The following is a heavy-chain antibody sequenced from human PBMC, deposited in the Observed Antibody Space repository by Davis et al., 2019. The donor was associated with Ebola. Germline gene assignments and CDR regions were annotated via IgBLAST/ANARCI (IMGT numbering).Heavy chain of an antibody. V-gene: IGHV4-38-2*02. J-gene: IGHJ4*02. CDR3: AGRIAAAAFDY. CDR2: IYHSGST. CDR1: GSSISSGYY. Sequence: GSLRLSCTVSGSSISSGYYWGGIRQPPGKGLEWVGCIYHSGSTYYNPSLKSRVTISVDTSKNQFSLKLSSVTAADTAVYYCAGRIAAAAFDYWGQGTLVTVSS. D-gene: IGHD6-13*01.